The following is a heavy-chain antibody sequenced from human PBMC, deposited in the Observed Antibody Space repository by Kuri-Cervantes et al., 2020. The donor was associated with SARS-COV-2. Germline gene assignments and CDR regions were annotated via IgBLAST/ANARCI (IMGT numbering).Heavy chain of an antibody. CDR3: AALGRIQLWSIRY. V-gene: IGHV4-59*08. CDR1: GGSISSYY. CDR2: IYYSGST. D-gene: IGHD5-18*01. J-gene: IGHJ4*02. Sequence: SETLSLTCTVSGGSISSYYWSWIRQPPGKGLEWIGYIYYSGSTNYNPSLKSRVTISVDTSKNQFSLRLTSVNASDTAVYYCAALGRIQLWSIRYWGWGTLVTVSS.